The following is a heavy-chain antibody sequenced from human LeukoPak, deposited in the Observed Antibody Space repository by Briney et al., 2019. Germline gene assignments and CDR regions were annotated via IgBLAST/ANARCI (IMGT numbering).Heavy chain of an antibody. Sequence: PGGSLRLSCAASGFTFSSYWMSWVRQAPGKGLEWVANIKQDGSEKYYVDSVKGRFTISRDNAKNSLYLQVNSLRAEDTAVYYCASLSTSFGMDVWGQGTTVTVSS. J-gene: IGHJ6*02. CDR2: IKQDGSEK. CDR1: GFTFSSYW. V-gene: IGHV3-7*05. CDR3: ASLSTSFGMDV. D-gene: IGHD5/OR15-5a*01.